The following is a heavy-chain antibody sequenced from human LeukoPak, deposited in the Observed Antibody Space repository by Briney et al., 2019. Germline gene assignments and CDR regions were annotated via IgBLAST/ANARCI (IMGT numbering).Heavy chain of an antibody. D-gene: IGHD2-2*01. CDR2: INTDGSST. CDR3: ARGGQIVVVPADLDY. Sequence: GGPLRLSCAASKFSFSSYWMHWVRQAPGKGLVWVSRINTDGSSTSYADSVKGRFTISRDNAKNTLYLQMNSLRAEDTAVYYCARGGQIVVVPADLDYWGQGTLVTVSS. V-gene: IGHV3-74*01. CDR1: KFSFSSYW. J-gene: IGHJ4*02.